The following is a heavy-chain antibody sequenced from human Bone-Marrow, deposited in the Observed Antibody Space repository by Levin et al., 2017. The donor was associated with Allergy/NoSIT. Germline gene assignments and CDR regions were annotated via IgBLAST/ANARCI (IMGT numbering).Heavy chain of an antibody. D-gene: IGHD3-3*01. Sequence: GGSLRLSCAASGFTFSAFAMSWVRQAPGKGLEWVSTISNNGVRTFYSDSVRGRFTITRDNSMDTLYLQMHDLRADDTAIYYCAKFLSASYSSSLDSWAQGTLVTVSS. CDR3: AKFLSASYSSSLDS. CDR2: ISNNGVRT. CDR1: GFTFSAFA. V-gene: IGHV3-23*01. J-gene: IGHJ4*02.